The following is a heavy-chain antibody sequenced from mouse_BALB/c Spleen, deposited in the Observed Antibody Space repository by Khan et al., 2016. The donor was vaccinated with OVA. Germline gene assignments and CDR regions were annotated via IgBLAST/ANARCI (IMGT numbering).Heavy chain of an antibody. Sequence: QVQLKQSGAELARPGASVKMSCKASGYTFTSYTIHWIKKRPGQGLEWIGYINPSNGYTNYNQKFKDKATLTTDKSSTTAYLQLSSLTSDDSAVYNMVRDGADHRKDGWFAYWGQGTLVTVSA. CDR1: GYTFTSYT. CDR3: VRDGADHRKDGWFAY. V-gene: IGHV1-4*01. CDR2: INPSNGYT. D-gene: IGHD2-14*01. J-gene: IGHJ3*01.